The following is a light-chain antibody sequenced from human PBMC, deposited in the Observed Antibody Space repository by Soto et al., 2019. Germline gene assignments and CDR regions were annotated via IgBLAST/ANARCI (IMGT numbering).Light chain of an antibody. J-gene: IGLJ3*02. CDR2: EGS. Sequence: QSALTQPASVSGSPGQSITISCTGTSSDVGSYNLVSWYQQHPGKAPKLMIYEGSKRPSGVSNRFSGSKSGNTASLTISGLQAVDEADYYCCSYAGSSTPFGGGTKVTVL. CDR3: CSYAGSSTP. CDR1: SSDVGSYNL. V-gene: IGLV2-23*01.